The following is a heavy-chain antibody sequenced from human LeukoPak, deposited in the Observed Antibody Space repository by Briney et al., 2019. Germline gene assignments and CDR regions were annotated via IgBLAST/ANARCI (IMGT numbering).Heavy chain of an antibody. V-gene: IGHV1-8*01. Sequence: ASVKVSCKASGYTFTSYDINWVRQATGQDLEWMGWMSPNSGNTGYAQKFQGRVTVTRNTSIRTAYMELSNLRSEDTAVYYCARSPPNWGFDHWGQGTLVTVSS. CDR3: ARSPPNWGFDH. CDR1: GYTFTSYD. D-gene: IGHD7-27*01. CDR2: MSPNSGNT. J-gene: IGHJ4*02.